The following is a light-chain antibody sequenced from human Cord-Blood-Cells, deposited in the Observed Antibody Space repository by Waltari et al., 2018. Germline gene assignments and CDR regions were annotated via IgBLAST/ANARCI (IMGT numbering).Light chain of an antibody. Sequence: DIVMTQSPDSLAVSLGERATSNCKSSQSVLYSSNNKNYLAWYQQKPGQPPKLLIYWASTRESGGPDRFSGSGSGTDFPLTISSLQAEDVAVYYCQQYYSTPPTFGQGTKVEIK. J-gene: IGKJ1*01. CDR1: QSVLYSSNNKNY. V-gene: IGKV4-1*01. CDR3: QQYYSTPPT. CDR2: WAS.